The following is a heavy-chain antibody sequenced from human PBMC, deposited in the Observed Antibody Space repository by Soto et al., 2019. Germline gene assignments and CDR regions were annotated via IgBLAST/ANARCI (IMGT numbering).Heavy chain of an antibody. CDR2: ILDDGSVK. Sequence: QVQLVESGGGVVQPGRSLRLSCAASGFSFSSYGMHWVRQAPGKGREWVAVILDDGSVKDYTDAVKGRFTISRDNSKNTLSLEMNSLRAEDTAVYYCARDDDYGDNGLDYWGQGTLVTVS. V-gene: IGHV3-33*01. J-gene: IGHJ4*02. CDR3: ARDDDYGDNGLDY. CDR1: GFSFSSYG. D-gene: IGHD4-17*01.